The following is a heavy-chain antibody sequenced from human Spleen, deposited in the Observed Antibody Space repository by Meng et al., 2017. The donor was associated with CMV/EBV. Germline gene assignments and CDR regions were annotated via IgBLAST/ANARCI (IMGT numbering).Heavy chain of an antibody. CDR3: AKDPFGELLSAGIDY. V-gene: IGHV3-30*04. CDR1: GFSFSTHA. Sequence: GESLKISCAASGFSFSTHAMHWVRQTPGKGLEWVAVISKDGSNKYYADSVKGRFTISRDNSQNTLYLQINSLRVEDTAVYYCAKDPFGELLSAGIDYWGQGTLVTVSS. D-gene: IGHD3-10*01. CDR2: ISKDGSNK. J-gene: IGHJ4*02.